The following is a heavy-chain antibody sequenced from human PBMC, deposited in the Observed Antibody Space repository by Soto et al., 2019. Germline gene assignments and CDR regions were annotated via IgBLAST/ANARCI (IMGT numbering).Heavy chain of an antibody. CDR2: ISGSGGST. D-gene: IGHD2-21*01. CDR3: AKTGAAGLGDFDI. V-gene: IGHV3-23*01. J-gene: IGHJ3*02. CDR1: GFTFSSYA. Sequence: EVQLLESGGGLVQPGGSLRLSCAASGFTFSSYAMSWVRQAPGKGLEWVSAISGSGGSTYYADSVKVRFTISRDNSKNTLYLQMNSLRAEDSAVYYGAKTGAAGLGDFDIWGQGTMVTVS.